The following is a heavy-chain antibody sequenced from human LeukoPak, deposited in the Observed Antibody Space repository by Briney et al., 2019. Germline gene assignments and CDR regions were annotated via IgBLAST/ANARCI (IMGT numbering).Heavy chain of an antibody. CDR3: AKEEGWGVNSFDM. J-gene: IGHJ3*02. Sequence: GGSLRLSCAASGFTFRDYGMHWVRQAPGKGPEWVAIISSDGRTQIYADSVKGRFTISRDNLKNTLNLQMNYLEAEDTAVYYCAKEEGWGVNSFDMWGQGTMVTVSS. CDR1: GFTFRDYG. V-gene: IGHV3-30*18. CDR2: ISSDGRTQ. D-gene: IGHD1-26*01.